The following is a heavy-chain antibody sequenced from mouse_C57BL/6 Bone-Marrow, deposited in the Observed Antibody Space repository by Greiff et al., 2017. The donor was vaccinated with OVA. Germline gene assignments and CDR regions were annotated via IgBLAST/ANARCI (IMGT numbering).Heavy chain of an antibody. CDR2: IDPSDSYT. J-gene: IGHJ2*01. CDR3: ARKSYGSSLDY. CDR1: GYTFTSYW. V-gene: IGHV1-69*01. D-gene: IGHD1-1*01. Sequence: QVQLQQPGAELVMPGASVKLSCKASGYTFTSYWMHWVKQRPGQGLEWIGEIDPSDSYTNYNQKFKGKSTLTADKSSSTAYMQLSSLTSEDSAVYYCARKSYGSSLDYWGQGTTLTVSS.